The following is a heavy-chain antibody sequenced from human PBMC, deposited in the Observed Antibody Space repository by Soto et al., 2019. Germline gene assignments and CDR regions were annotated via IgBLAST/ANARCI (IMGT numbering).Heavy chain of an antibody. V-gene: IGHV1-69*06. J-gene: IGHJ4*02. CDR2: IVPIFDTS. D-gene: IGHD1-26*01. CDR1: GNTFSTYA. Sequence: QVQLVQSGAEVKKPGSSVKVSCKASGNTFSTYAISWVRQAPGQGLEWMGGIVPIFDTSTYAQKFQGRITITADKSSTTSYKELSSLTSEDTGFYYCARDLHSGAYSGADYWGQGTLVTVSS. CDR3: ARDLHSGAYSGADY.